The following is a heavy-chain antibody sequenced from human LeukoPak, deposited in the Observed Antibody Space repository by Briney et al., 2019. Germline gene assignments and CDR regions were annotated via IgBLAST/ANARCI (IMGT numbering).Heavy chain of an antibody. V-gene: IGHV4-61*01. Sequence: PSETLSLTCTVSGGSVSSSSYYWSWIRQPPGKGLEWIGYIYYSGSTNYDPSLKSRVTISVDTSKNQFSLKLSSVTAADTAVYYCARNQQPSPYYGMDVWGQGATVTVSS. D-gene: IGHD6-13*01. CDR1: GGSVSSSSYY. CDR3: ARNQQPSPYYGMDV. J-gene: IGHJ6*02. CDR2: IYYSGST.